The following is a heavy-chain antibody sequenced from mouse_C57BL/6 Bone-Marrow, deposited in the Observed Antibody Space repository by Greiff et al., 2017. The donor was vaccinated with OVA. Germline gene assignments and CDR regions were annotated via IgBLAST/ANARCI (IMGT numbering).Heavy chain of an antibody. CDR2: ISGGGGNT. Sequence: DVHLVESGGGLVKPGGSLKLSCAASGFTFSSYTMSWVRQTPEKRLEWVATISGGGGNTYYPDSVKGRFTISRDNAKNTLYLQMSSLRSEDTALYYCARRGYGTSDYWGQGTTLTVSS. CDR1: GFTFSSYT. V-gene: IGHV5-9*01. J-gene: IGHJ2*01. D-gene: IGHD1-1*01. CDR3: ARRGYGTSDY.